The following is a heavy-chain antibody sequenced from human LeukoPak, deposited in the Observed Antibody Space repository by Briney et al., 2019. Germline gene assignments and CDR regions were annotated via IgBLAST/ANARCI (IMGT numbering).Heavy chain of an antibody. CDR3: ARASGEDTALGLDY. D-gene: IGHD5-18*01. V-gene: IGHV1-18*01. CDR2: ISAYNGNT. J-gene: IGHJ4*02. Sequence: EASVKVSCKASGYTFTSYGISWVRQAPGQGLEWMGWISAYNGNTNYAQKLQGRVTMTTDTSTSTAYMEPRSLRSDDTAVYYCARASGEDTALGLDYWGQGTLVTVSS. CDR1: GYTFTSYG.